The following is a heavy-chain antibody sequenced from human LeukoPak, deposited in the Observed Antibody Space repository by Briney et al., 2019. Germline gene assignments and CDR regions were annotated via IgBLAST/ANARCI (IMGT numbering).Heavy chain of an antibody. V-gene: IGHV4-39*07. CDR2: IYHSGST. Sequence: PSETLSLTCTVSGASINSDTYYWGWIRQPPGKGLEWIGEIYHSGSTNYNPSLKSRVTISVDKSKNQFSLKLSSVTAADTAVYYCASVNDYGDPLPRYMDVWGKGTAVTVSS. CDR1: GASINSDTYY. CDR3: ASVNDYGDPLPRYMDV. J-gene: IGHJ6*03. D-gene: IGHD4-17*01.